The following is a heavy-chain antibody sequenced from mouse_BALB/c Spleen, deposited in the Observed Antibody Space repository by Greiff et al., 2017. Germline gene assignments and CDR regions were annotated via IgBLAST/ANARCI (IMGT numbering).Heavy chain of an antibody. CDR1: GYSITSDYA. D-gene: IGHD1-1*01. CDR2: ISYSGST. CDR3: ARSTTYFDV. V-gene: IGHV3-2*02. Sequence: EVQLQQSGPGLVKPSQSLSLTCTVTGYSITSDYAWNWIRQFPGNKLEWMGYISYSGSTSYNPSLKSRISITRDTSKNQFFLQLNSVTTEDTATYYCARSTTYFDVWGAGTTVTVSS. J-gene: IGHJ1*01.